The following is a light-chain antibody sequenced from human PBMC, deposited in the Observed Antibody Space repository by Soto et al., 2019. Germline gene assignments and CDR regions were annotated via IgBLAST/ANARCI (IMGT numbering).Light chain of an antibody. CDR1: QSVSSSY. Sequence: EIVLTQSPGTLSLSPGERATLSCRASQSVSSSYLAWYQQKPGLAPRLLIYGASSMATAIPDRFSGSGSGTDFTLTISRLETDDFAVYDCQQYGSSPLNFGGGTKVEIK. CDR2: GAS. J-gene: IGKJ4*01. CDR3: QQYGSSPLN. V-gene: IGKV3-20*01.